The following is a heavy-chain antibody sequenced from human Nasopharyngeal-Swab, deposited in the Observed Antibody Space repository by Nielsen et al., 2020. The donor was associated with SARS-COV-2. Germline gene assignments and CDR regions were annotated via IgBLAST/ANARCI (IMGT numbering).Heavy chain of an antibody. J-gene: IGHJ4*02. V-gene: IGHV3-11*01. Sequence: WIRQPPGKGLEWVSYISSSGSTIYYADSVKGRFTISRDNAKNSLYLQMNSLRAEDTAVYYCAKGGIAVAGTLGYWGQGTLVTVSS. D-gene: IGHD6-19*01. CDR3: AKGGIAVAGTLGY. CDR2: ISSSGSTI.